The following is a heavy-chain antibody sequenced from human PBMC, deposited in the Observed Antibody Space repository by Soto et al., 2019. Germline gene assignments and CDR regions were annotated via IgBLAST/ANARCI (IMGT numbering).Heavy chain of an antibody. J-gene: IGHJ4*02. D-gene: IGHD6-13*01. CDR2: MNPNTGNT. V-gene: IGHV1-8*02. CDR3: TRGLSSYSDH. CDR1: GYTFTGYY. Sequence: ASVKVSCKASGYTFTGYYVNWARQAPGQGLEWMGWMNPNTGNTAYVQKFEGRLALSRDTSTSTAYMELSSLTSEDTAVYYCTRGLSSYSDHWAQGTLVTVSS.